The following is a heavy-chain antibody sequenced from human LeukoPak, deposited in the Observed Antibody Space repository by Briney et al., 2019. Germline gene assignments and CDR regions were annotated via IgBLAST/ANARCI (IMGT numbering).Heavy chain of an antibody. CDR2: INSDGSST. V-gene: IGHV3-74*01. CDR1: GFTFSSYW. CDR3: ARGGRRNYYYGMDV. Sequence: GGSLRLSCAASGFTFSSYWMHWVRQAPGKGLVWVSRINSDGSSTSYADSVKGRFTISRDNAKNTLYLQVDSLRAEDTAVYYCARGGRRNYYYGMDVWGQGTLVTVSS. J-gene: IGHJ6*02.